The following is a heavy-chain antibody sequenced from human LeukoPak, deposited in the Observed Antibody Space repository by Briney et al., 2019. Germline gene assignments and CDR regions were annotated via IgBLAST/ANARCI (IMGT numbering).Heavy chain of an antibody. Sequence: PRGCLRLSCAGSGFTFSSTAMSWVRQVPGKGLEWVSVIYSGGSTYYADSVKGRFTISRDSSKNTLYLQMNSLRAEDTAVYYCAREYCSGGSCYPDYWGQGTLVTVSS. D-gene: IGHD2-15*01. CDR3: AREYCSGGSCYPDY. J-gene: IGHJ4*02. CDR1: GFTFSSTA. CDR2: IYSGGST. V-gene: IGHV3-53*01.